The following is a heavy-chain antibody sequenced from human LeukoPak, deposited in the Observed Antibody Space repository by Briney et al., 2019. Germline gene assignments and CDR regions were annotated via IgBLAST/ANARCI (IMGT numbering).Heavy chain of an antibody. V-gene: IGHV3-21*01. J-gene: IGHJ6*03. Sequence: GGSLRLSCAASGFTVSSNYMNWVRQAPGKGLEWVSSISSSSSYIYYADSVKGRFTISRDNAKNSLYLQMNSLRAEDTAVYYCARDLGQVDIVVVPAAITMDVWGKGTTVTVSS. CDR1: GFTVSSNY. CDR3: ARDLGQVDIVVVPAAITMDV. CDR2: ISSSSSYI. D-gene: IGHD2-2*02.